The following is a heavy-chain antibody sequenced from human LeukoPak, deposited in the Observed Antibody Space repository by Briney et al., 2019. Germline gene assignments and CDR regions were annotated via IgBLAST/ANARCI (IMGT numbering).Heavy chain of an antibody. CDR1: GFTVSYNY. CDR2: IYSDDST. Sequence: TGGSLRLSCAASGFTVSYNYLTWVRQAPGEGLEWVSVIYSDDSTYYADSVRGRFTISRDNSRNTVYIQMNSLRVEDTAVYYCARQRGDWSYGLDVWGQGTTVTVSS. D-gene: IGHD2-21*02. V-gene: IGHV3-66*04. J-gene: IGHJ6*02. CDR3: ARQRGDWSYGLDV.